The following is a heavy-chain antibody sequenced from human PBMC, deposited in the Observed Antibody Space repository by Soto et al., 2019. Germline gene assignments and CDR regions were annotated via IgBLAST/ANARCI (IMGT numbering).Heavy chain of an antibody. D-gene: IGHD2-15*01. Sequence: GGSLRLSCAASGFTFDDYAMHWVRQAPGKGLEWVSGISWNSGSIGYADSVKGRFTISRDNAKNSLYLQMNSLRAKDTALYYCAKDSGPVVVAATIFDYWGQGTLVTVSS. CDR1: GFTFDDYA. V-gene: IGHV3-9*01. J-gene: IGHJ4*02. CDR3: AKDSGPVVVAATIFDY. CDR2: ISWNSGSI.